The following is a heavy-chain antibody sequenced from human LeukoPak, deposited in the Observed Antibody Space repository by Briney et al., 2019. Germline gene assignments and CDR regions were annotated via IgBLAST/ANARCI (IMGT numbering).Heavy chain of an antibody. D-gene: IGHD6-19*01. CDR3: ARGASGWLYYFDY. J-gene: IGHJ4*02. CDR1: GFTFSSYE. Sequence: PGGSLRLSCAASGFTFSSYEMNWVRQAPGKGLEWVSYISSSGSTIYYADSVKGRFTISRDNAMNSLYLQMNSLRAEDTAVYYCARGASGWLYYFDYWGQGTLVTVSS. V-gene: IGHV3-48*03. CDR2: ISSSGSTI.